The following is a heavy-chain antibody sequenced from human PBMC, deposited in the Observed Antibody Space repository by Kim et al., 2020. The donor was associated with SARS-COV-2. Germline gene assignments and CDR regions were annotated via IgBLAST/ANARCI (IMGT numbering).Heavy chain of an antibody. J-gene: IGHJ4*02. CDR3: ARTEYYFDY. D-gene: IGHD3-10*01. CDR2: ST. V-gene: IGHV4-59*01. Sequence: STNYHPSLKSRVTISVDTSKNQFSLKLSSVTAADTAVYYCARTEYYFDYWGQGTLVTVSS.